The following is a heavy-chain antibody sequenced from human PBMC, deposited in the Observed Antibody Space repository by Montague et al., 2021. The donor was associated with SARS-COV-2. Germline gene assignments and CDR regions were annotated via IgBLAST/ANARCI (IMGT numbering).Heavy chain of an antibody. D-gene: IGHD3-9*01. J-gene: IGHJ4*02. V-gene: IGHV4-39*01. CDR2: IYYSGST. CDR1: GGSISSSSYY. Sequence: SETLSLTCTVSGGSISSSSYYWGWIRQPPGKGLEWIGSIYYSGSTYYNPSLKSRVTTSVDTSKNQFSLKLSSVTAADTAVYYCARHGSSGYFDWLGDWGQGTLVTVSS. CDR3: ARHGSSGYFDWLGD.